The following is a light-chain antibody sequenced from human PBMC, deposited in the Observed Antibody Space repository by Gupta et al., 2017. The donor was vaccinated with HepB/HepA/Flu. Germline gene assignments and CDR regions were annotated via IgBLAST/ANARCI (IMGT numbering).Light chain of an antibody. J-gene: IGKJ3*01. CDR1: QSISNY. CDR3: QQRDSTPFT. Sequence: DIHMTQSPSSLSASVRDRVTITCRASQSISNYLNWYQQKPGEAPKLLIYSASTVQSGVPSRFSGSGSGTDFTLTISRLQPEDFATYYCQQRDSTPFTFGHGTQVDIK. CDR2: SAS. V-gene: IGKV1-39*01.